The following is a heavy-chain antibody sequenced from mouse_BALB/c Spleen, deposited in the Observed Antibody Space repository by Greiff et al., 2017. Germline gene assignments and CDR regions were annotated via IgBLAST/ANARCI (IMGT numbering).Heavy chain of an antibody. CDR3: ARYSGYYGYFDV. J-gene: IGHJ1*01. V-gene: IGHV3-8*02. CDR2: ISYSGST. CDR1: GDSITSGY. Sequence: EVHLVESGPSLVKPSQTLSLTCSVTGDSITSGYWNWIRKFPGNKLEYMGYISYSGSTYYNPSLKSRISITRDTSKNQYYLQLNSVTTEDTATYYCARYSGYYGYFDVWGAGTTVTVSS. D-gene: IGHD1-3*01.